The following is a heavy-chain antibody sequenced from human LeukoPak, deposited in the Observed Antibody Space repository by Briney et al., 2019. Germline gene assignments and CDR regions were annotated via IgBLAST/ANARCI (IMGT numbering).Heavy chain of an antibody. CDR2: IKQDGSEK. CDR1: GFTFSSYW. Sequence: GGSLRLSCAASGFTFSSYWMSWVRHAPGKGLEWVANIKQDGSEKYYADSVKGRFTISRDNAKNSLYLQMNSLRAEDTAVYYCARDGGSYYFDYWGQGTLVTVSS. CDR3: ARDGGSYYFDY. J-gene: IGHJ4*02. D-gene: IGHD1-26*01. V-gene: IGHV3-7*01.